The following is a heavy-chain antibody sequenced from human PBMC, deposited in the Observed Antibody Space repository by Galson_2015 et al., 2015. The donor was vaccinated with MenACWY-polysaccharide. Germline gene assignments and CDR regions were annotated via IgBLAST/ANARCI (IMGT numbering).Heavy chain of an antibody. Sequence: SLRLSCAASGFTFSNYAMSWVRQAPGKGLEWVSAITVNGGSTYYADSVKGRFTISRDNSKNTLYLQMNSLRTEDTAVYYCAKDLRRPVSGTSYFDYWGQGTLVTVSS. D-gene: IGHD6-13*01. CDR2: ITVNGGST. V-gene: IGHV3-23*01. CDR1: GFTFSNYA. J-gene: IGHJ4*02. CDR3: AKDLRRPVSGTSYFDY.